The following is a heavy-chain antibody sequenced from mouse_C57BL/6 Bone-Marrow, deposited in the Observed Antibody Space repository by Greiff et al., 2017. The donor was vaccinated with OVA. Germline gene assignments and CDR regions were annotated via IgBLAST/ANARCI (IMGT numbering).Heavy chain of an antibody. CDR3: AENYYYYGRGFEV. D-gene: IGHD1-1*01. CDR2: IYPGDGDT. J-gene: IGHJ1*03. V-gene: IGHV1-82*01. Sequence: QVQLQQSGPELVKPGASVKISCKASGYAFSSSWMNWVKQRPGKGLEWIGRIYPGDGDTNYNGKFKGKATLTADKSSSTAYMQLSSLTSEDSAVYFYAENYYYYGRGFEVWGTGTAVTVSA. CDR1: GYAFSSSW.